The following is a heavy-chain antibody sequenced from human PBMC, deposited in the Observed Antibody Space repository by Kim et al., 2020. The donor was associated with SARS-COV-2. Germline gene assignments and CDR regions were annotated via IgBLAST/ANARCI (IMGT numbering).Heavy chain of an antibody. D-gene: IGHD3-10*01. CDR1: GDSISNYY. Sequence: SETLSLTCFVSGDSISNYYWSWIRQPPGKRLEWIAWVHPNGRNMYNPSLKSRVTISLDTSLNLFSLTLRSVTAADTAVYYCARHENSGTYPLDNWGQGTLLTVSS. CDR3: ARHENSGTYPLDN. V-gene: IGHV4-59*08. CDR2: VHPNGRN. J-gene: IGHJ4*02.